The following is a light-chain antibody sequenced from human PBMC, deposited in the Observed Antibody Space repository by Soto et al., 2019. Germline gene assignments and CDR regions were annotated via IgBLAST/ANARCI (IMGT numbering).Light chain of an antibody. CDR3: QQYHNTPIT. V-gene: IGKV3-20*01. CDR1: QSVSSNY. J-gene: IGKJ5*01. Sequence: EIVLTQSPGTLSLSPWEIATLSCRASQSVSSNYLAWYQQIPGQAPRLLIYGVSSRAAGIPDRFSGSGSGTDFTLTINRLEPEDFAVYYCQQYHNTPITFGQGTRLEIK. CDR2: GVS.